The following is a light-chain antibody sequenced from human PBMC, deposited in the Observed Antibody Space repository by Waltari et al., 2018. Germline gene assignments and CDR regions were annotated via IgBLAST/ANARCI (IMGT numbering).Light chain of an antibody. CDR1: SSNIGSNT. CDR3: AAWDDSLNGWV. Sequence: QSVLTQPPSASGTPGQRVTISCSGSSSNIGSNTVNWYQQLPGTAPKLLIYSNNPRPSGVPARFSGSKSGPSASLAISGLQSEDEADYYCAAWDDSLNGWVFGGGTKLTVL. V-gene: IGLV1-44*01. J-gene: IGLJ3*02. CDR2: SNN.